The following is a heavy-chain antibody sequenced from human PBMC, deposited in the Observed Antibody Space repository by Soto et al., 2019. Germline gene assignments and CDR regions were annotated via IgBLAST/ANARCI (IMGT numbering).Heavy chain of an antibody. Sequence: PGGSLRLSCAASGFTFSSYGMHWVRQAPGKGLEWVAVISYDGSNKYYADSVKGRFTISRDNSKNTLYLQMNSLRAEDTAVYYCAKQKSRYYYDSSGYYSYHFDYWGQGTLVTVSS. CDR3: AKQKSRYYYDSSGYYSYHFDY. CDR1: GFTFSSYG. V-gene: IGHV3-30*18. D-gene: IGHD3-22*01. CDR2: ISYDGSNK. J-gene: IGHJ4*02.